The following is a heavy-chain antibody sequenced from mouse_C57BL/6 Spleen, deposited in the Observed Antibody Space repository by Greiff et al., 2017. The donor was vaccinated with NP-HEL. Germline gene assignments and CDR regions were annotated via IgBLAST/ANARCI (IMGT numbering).Heavy chain of an antibody. J-gene: IGHJ2*01. V-gene: IGHV1-31*01. CDR2: IYPYNGVS. CDR3: ARGEHYGSSYEDFDY. Sequence: VQLQQSGPELVKPGASVKISCKASGYSFTGYYMHWVKQSHGNILDWIGYIYPYNGVSSYNQKFKGKATLTVDKSSSTAYMELRSLTSEDSAVYYCARGEHYGSSYEDFDYWGQGTTLTVSS. CDR1: GYSFTGYY. D-gene: IGHD1-1*01.